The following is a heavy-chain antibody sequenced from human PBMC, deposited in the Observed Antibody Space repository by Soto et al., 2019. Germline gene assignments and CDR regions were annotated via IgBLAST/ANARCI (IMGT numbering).Heavy chain of an antibody. D-gene: IGHD1-26*01. V-gene: IGHV3-NL1*01. Sequence: GGSLRLSCTASGFTFSSFFMNWVRQAPGKGPEWVSGIDTSGGVTKYADSVKGRFTISRDNSKNTLYLQMNSLRAEDTAVYYCAKGYFGGSYYFDYWGQGTLVTVSS. J-gene: IGHJ4*02. CDR3: AKGYFGGSYYFDY. CDR1: GFTFSSFF. CDR2: IDTSGGVT.